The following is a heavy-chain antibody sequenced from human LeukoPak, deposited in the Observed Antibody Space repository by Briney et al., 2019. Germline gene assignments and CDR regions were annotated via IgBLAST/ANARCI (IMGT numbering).Heavy chain of an antibody. J-gene: IGHJ6*03. CDR1: GGSISSSSYY. V-gene: IGHV4-39*07. CDR3: ARGLSGSETGLLNRVIRQQKYYYMDV. D-gene: IGHD3-22*01. CDR2: IYYSGST. Sequence: SETLSLTCTVSGGSISSSSYYWGWIRQPPGKGLEWIGDIYYSGSTNFNPSLKSRVTISVDTSMNQFSLKLSSVTAADAAVYYCARGLSGSETGLLNRVIRQQKYYYMDVWGKGTTVTVSS.